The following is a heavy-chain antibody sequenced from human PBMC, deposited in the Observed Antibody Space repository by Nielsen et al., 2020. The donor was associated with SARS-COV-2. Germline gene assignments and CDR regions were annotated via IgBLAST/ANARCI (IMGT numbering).Heavy chain of an antibody. V-gene: IGHV4-39*01. J-gene: IGHJ5*02. CDR1: GGSISSSSYY. CDR2: IYYSGST. CDR3: AITYSGWPCNWFDP. D-gene: IGHD6-19*01. Sequence: SETLSLTCTVSGGSISSSSYYWGWIRQPPGKGLERIGSIYYSGSTYYNPSLKSRVTISVDTSKNQFSLKLSSVTAADTAVYYCAITYSGWPCNWFDPWGQGTLVTVSS.